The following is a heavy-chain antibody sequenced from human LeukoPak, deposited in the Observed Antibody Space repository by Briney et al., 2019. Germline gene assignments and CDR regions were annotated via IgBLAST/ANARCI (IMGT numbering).Heavy chain of an antibody. Sequence: SETLSLTCTASGVSINPYYWSWIRLPPGKGLEWIGFVHYTGNSNYNPSLKSHVPVTVDTSKNQFSLKLSSVTAADTAVYYCARHDSRGYYSLHYWGQGALVTVSS. J-gene: IGHJ4*02. V-gene: IGHV4-59*08. CDR1: GVSINPYY. CDR3: ARHDSRGYYSLHY. D-gene: IGHD3-22*01. CDR2: VHYTGNS.